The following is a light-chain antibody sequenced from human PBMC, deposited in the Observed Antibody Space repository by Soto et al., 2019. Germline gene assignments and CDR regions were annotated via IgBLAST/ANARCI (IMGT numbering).Light chain of an antibody. CDR2: GAS. CDR3: QQYGSSPT. Sequence: EIVLTQSPGTLSLSPGERATLSCRASQSVSSSYLAWYQQKPGQAPRLLIYGASSRATGIPDRFSGSGSGTDLTLTISRLEPEDCAVYYCQQYGSSPTFGQWTKVEIK. V-gene: IGKV3-20*01. CDR1: QSVSSSY. J-gene: IGKJ1*01.